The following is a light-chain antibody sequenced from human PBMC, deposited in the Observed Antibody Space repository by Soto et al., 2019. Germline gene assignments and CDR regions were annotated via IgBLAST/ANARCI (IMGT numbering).Light chain of an antibody. CDR3: QQCYMGWT. J-gene: IGKJ1*01. Sequence: DIQMTQSPSTLSASVGDRVTITCRASQSISRSLAWYQHQPGNAPKLLIYDASSLESGVPSRFSGIGSGTEFTLSISSLQPEDFGTYYCQQCYMGWTFGQGTKVDIK. V-gene: IGKV1-5*01. CDR2: DAS. CDR1: QSISRS.